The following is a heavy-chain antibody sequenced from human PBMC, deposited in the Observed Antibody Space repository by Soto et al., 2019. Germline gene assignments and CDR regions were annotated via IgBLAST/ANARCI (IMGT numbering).Heavy chain of an antibody. D-gene: IGHD2-8*01. V-gene: IGHV3-23*01. CDR3: AKEGKCLRGGVDY. J-gene: IGHJ4*02. Sequence: EVQLLESGGGLVQPGGSLRLSCAASGFTFSSYAMSWVRQAPGKGLEWVSTISGSGGSTYYADSVKGRFTISRDNSKNTLYLQMNSLSAAATAVYYCAKEGKCLRGGVDYWGQGTLVTVSS. CDR2: ISGSGGST. CDR1: GFTFSSYA.